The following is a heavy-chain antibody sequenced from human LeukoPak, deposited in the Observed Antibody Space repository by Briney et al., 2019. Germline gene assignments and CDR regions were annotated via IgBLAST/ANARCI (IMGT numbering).Heavy chain of an antibody. Sequence: PGRSLRLSCAASGFTFSSYGMHWVRQAPGKGLEWVAVISYDGSNKYYADSVKGRFTISRDNSKNTLYLQMNSLRAEDTAVYYCAKDPGPTPNYYYYGMDVWGQGTTVTVSS. CDR3: AKDPGPTPNYYYYGMDV. CDR1: GFTFSSYG. V-gene: IGHV3-30*18. J-gene: IGHJ6*02. CDR2: ISYDGSNK. D-gene: IGHD2-15*01.